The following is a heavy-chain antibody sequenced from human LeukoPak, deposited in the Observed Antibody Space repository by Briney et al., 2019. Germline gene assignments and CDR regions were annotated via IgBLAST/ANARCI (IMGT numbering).Heavy chain of an antibody. CDR1: GYTFTSYA. CDR3: ARDHGYKGYYYFDY. D-gene: IGHD2-15*01. J-gene: IGHJ4*02. V-gene: IGHV1-3*01. CDR2: INAGNGNT. Sequence: ASVKVSCKASGYTFTSYAMHWVRQAPGQRLEWMGWINAGNGNTKYSQKFQGRVTITRDTSASTAYMELSNLRSEDTAVYYCARDHGYKGYYYFDYWGQGTLVTVSS.